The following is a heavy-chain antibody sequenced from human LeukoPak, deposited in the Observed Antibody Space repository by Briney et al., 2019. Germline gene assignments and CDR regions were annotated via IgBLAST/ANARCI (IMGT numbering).Heavy chain of an antibody. J-gene: IGHJ5*02. Sequence: PSETLSLTCSVTGGSISSGGFYWSWIRQHPGQGLEWIGYIHNSGSTYYNPSLQSRAIISLDTSKSQFSLQLNSVTAADTAVYYCARVDGSGSKRWCDPWGQGVPVTVSS. CDR2: IHNSGST. CDR3: ARVDGSGSKRWCDP. CDR1: GGSISSGGFY. V-gene: IGHV4-31*03. D-gene: IGHD3-10*01.